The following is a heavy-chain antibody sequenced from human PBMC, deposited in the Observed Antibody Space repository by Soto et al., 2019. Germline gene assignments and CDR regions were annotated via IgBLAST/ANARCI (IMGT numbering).Heavy chain of an antibody. CDR3: ARGRYNNSPRAKVGYFDY. D-gene: IGHD3-10*01. CDR1: GGSFSGYY. CDR2: INHSGST. J-gene: IGHJ4*02. V-gene: IGHV4-34*01. Sequence: SETLSLTCAVYGGSFSGYYWSWIRQPPGKGLEWIGEINHSGSTNYNPSLKSRVTISVDTSKNQFSLKLSSVTAADTAVYYCARGRYNNSPRAKVGYFDYWGQGTLVTVSS.